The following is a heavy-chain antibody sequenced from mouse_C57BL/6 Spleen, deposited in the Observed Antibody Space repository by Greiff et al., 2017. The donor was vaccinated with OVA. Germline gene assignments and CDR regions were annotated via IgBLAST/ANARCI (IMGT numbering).Heavy chain of an antibody. Sequence: QVQLKQPGAELVKPGASVKLSCKASGYTFTSYWMQWVKQRPGQGLEWIGEIDPSDSYTNYNQKFKGKATLTVDTSSSPAYMQLSSLTSEDSAVYYCARMRVYYFDYWGQGTTLTVSS. CDR1: GYTFTSYW. CDR2: IDPSDSYT. J-gene: IGHJ2*01. V-gene: IGHV1-50*01. CDR3: ARMRVYYFDY.